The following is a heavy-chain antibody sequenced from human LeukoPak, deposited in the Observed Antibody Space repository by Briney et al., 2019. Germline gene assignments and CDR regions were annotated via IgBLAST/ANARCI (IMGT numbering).Heavy chain of an antibody. Sequence: GESLRLSCAASGFAFSSYWMSWVRQAPGKGLEWVANIKQDGSEKYYVDSVKGRFTISRDNARNSLYLQMNSLRAEDTAVYFCATYMSGWPEYFQHWGQGTLVTVSS. V-gene: IGHV3-7*01. D-gene: IGHD6-19*01. CDR1: GFAFSSYW. CDR2: IKQDGSEK. CDR3: ATYMSGWPEYFQH. J-gene: IGHJ1*01.